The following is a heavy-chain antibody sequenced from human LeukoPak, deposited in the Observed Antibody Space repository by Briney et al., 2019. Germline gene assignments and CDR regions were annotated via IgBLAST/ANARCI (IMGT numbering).Heavy chain of an antibody. D-gene: IGHD2-15*01. J-gene: IGHJ4*02. CDR2: IYYSGST. V-gene: IGHV4-39*01. CDR1: GGSISSSSYY. Sequence: SETLSLTCTVSGGSISSSSYYWGWIRQPPGKGLEWIGSIYYSGSTYYNPSLKSRVTISVDTSKNQFSLKLSSVTAADAAVYYCARPGGDCSGGSCYFDYWGQGTLVTVSS. CDR3: ARPGGDCSGGSCYFDY.